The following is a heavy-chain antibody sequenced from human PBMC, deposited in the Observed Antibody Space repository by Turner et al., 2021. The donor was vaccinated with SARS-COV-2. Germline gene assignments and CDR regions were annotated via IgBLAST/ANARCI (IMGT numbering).Heavy chain of an antibody. CDR3: ASETRYYSGRGWFDP. J-gene: IGHJ5*02. V-gene: IGHV4-39*01. CDR2: IYYSGST. CDR1: GGSISSSSYY. Sequence: QLQLQESGPGLVKPSETLSLTCTVSGGSISSSSYYWGWIRQPPGKGLEWIGSIYYSGSTSYNPSLKSRVTISVDTSKNQFSLKLSSVTAADTAVYYCASETRYYSGRGWFDPWGQGTLVTVSS. D-gene: IGHD3-10*02.